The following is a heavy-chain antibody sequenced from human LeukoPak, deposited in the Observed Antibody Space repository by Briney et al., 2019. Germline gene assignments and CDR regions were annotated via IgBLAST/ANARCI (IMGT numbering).Heavy chain of an antibody. D-gene: IGHD1-26*01. CDR3: ARALNNGTSHLDF. CDR2: ISAHDGNT. CDR1: GYTFTNHG. V-gene: IGHV1-18*01. J-gene: IGHJ4*02. Sequence: ASVKVSCKASGYTFTNHGITWVRQAPGQGLEWMGWISAHDGNTNYAQKLQGRVTMTTDTSTSIAYMELRSLRSDDTAMYYCARALNNGTSHLDFWGQGTLVTVSS.